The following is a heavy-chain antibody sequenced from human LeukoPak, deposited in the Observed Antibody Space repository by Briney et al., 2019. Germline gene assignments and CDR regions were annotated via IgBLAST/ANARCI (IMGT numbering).Heavy chain of an antibody. D-gene: IGHD2-15*01. Sequence: PGGSLRLSCAASGFTFSSYAMSWVRQAPGKGLEWVSAISGSGGNTYYADSVKGRFTISRDNSKNTLYLQMNSLRAEDTAVYYCAKPAYPSPPVPSGGSWSVDYWGQGTLVTVSS. V-gene: IGHV3-23*01. CDR3: AKPAYPSPPVPSGGSWSVDY. CDR1: GFTFSSYA. J-gene: IGHJ4*02. CDR2: ISGSGGNT.